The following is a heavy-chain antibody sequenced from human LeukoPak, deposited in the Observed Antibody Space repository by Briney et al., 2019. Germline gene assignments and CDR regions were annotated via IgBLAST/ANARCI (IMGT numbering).Heavy chain of an antibody. CDR1: GFTFRSYS. Sequence: GGSLRLSCAASGFTFRSYSMNWVRQAPGKGLEWVSSISSSSSYIYYADSVKGRFTISRDHAKNSLYLQMNSLRADDTAVYYCARESGGYSYGPTYMDVWSKGTTVTVSS. J-gene: IGHJ6*03. CDR2: ISSSSSYI. D-gene: IGHD5-18*01. CDR3: ARESGGYSYGPTYMDV. V-gene: IGHV3-21*01.